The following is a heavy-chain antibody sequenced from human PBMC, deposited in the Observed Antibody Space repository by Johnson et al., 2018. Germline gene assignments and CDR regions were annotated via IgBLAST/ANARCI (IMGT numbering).Heavy chain of an antibody. CDR1: GFTFSDYY. V-gene: IGHV3-11*04. CDR2: ISSSGSTT. Sequence: QVQLVQSGGGLVEPGGSLRLSCAASGFTFSDYYMSWIRQAPGKGLEWISYISSSGSTTYYADSVTGRFTISRDNSKNTLFLKINSLGAEDTAVYYCTKPYYDILIFDFWGQGILVTVSS. J-gene: IGHJ4*02. CDR3: TKPYYDILIFDF. D-gene: IGHD3-9*01.